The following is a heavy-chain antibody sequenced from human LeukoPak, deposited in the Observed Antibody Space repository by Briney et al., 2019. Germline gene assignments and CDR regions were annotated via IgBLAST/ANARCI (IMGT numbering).Heavy chain of an antibody. D-gene: IGHD3-22*01. V-gene: IGHV1-69*01. CDR3: ARVRSDYYDSSGYYLDDEFDY. CDR2: IITIFDTA. J-gene: IGHJ4*02. Sequence: GASVKVSCKASGGTFSSYAISWVRQAPGQGLEWMGGIITIFDTANYAQKFQGRVTITADESTSTAYMELSSLRSDDTAVYYCARVRSDYYDSSGYYLDDEFDYWGQGTLVTVSS. CDR1: GGTFSSYA.